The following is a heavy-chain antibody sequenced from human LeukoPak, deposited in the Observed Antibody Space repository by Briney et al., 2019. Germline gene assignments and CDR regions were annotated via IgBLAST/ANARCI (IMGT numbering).Heavy chain of an antibody. V-gene: IGHV3-7*01. CDR3: AKEFGTTMVRGVSGFDY. CDR1: GFTFSSYW. J-gene: IGHJ4*02. Sequence: GGSLRLSCAASGFTFSSYWMSWVRQAPGKGLEWVANIKQDGSEKYYVDSVKGRFTISRDNAKNSLYLQMNSLRAEDTAVYYCAKEFGTTMVRGVSGFDYWGQGTLVTVSS. D-gene: IGHD3-10*01. CDR2: IKQDGSEK.